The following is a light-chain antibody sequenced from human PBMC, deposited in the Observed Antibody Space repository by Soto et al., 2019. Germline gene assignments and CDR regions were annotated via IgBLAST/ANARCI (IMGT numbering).Light chain of an antibody. V-gene: IGKV3-20*01. CDR2: GAS. Sequence: ILLTQSPGTLSLSPVERSTLSCMAIQSVSSTYLIWYQQKPGQAPRLLIYGASSRATGIPDRFSGSGSGTDFTLTISRLEPEDFAVYYCQQYNNWPLITFGQGTRLEIK. CDR1: QSVSSTY. J-gene: IGKJ5*01. CDR3: QQYNNWPLIT.